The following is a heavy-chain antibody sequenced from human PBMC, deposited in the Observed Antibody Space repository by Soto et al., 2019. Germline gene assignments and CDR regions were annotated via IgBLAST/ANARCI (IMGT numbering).Heavy chain of an antibody. Sequence: RSLRLSCSASGFILSIYAMHWVRQAPGKGLEYVSSISTNGGSTDYADSVKGRFTISRDNSKNTVYLQMSSLRVEDTAVYYCVKGEYYYDSSANYPFDDLGQ. D-gene: IGHD3-22*01. V-gene: IGHV3-64D*06. J-gene: IGHJ4*02. CDR1: GFILSIYA. CDR3: VKGEYYYDSSANYPFDD. CDR2: ISTNGGST.